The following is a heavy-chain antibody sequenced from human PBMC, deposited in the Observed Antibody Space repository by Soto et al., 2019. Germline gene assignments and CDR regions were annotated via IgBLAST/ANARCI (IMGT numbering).Heavy chain of an antibody. CDR3: AKDYYDFWSGYFTYNWFDP. V-gene: IGHV3-23*01. Sequence: GGSLRLSCAASGFTFSSYAMSWVRQAPGKGLEWVSAISGSGGSTYYADSVKGRFTISRDNSKNMLYLQMNSLRAEDTAVYYCAKDYYDFWSGYFTYNWFDPWGQGTLVTVSS. J-gene: IGHJ5*02. CDR1: GFTFSSYA. D-gene: IGHD3-3*01. CDR2: ISGSGGST.